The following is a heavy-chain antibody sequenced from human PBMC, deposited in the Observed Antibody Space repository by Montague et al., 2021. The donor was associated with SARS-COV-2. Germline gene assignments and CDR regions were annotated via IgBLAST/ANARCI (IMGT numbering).Heavy chain of an antibody. Sequence: SETLSLTCSVSGDSMSGSNSYWGWIRQPPGKGLESIGSISYTGSTSYNASLKSRVTMSVDTSKNQFSLKLSSVTAADTAVYYCVRDQGRSNWNYPDYWGQGTLVTVSS. CDR3: VRDQGRSNWNYPDY. CDR1: GDSMSGSNSY. J-gene: IGHJ4*02. D-gene: IGHD1-20*01. V-gene: IGHV4-39*07. CDR2: ISYTGST.